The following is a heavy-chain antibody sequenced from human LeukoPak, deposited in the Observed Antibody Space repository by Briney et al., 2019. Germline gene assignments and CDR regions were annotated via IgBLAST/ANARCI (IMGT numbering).Heavy chain of an antibody. CDR1: GFTFSTYA. CDR3: AKNWVASSWFNWFDP. V-gene: IGHV3-23*01. CDR2: ISGSAGGT. D-gene: IGHD6-13*01. J-gene: IGHJ5*02. Sequence: LTGGSVRLSCAASGFTFSTYALSWVRQAPGKGLEWVSSISGSAGGTYYADSVKGRFTISRDNSKNTLYLQMHSLRAEDTVVYYCAKNWVASSWFNWFDPWGQGTLVTVSS.